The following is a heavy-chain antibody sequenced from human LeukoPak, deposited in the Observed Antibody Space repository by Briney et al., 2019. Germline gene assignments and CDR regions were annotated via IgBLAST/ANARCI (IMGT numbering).Heavy chain of an antibody. CDR3: ARDKESSSWFYYYYGMDV. Sequence: ASVKVSCKASGYTFTSYYMHWVRQAPGQGLEWMGIINPSGGSTSYAQKLQGRVTMTTDTSTSTAYMELRSLRSDDTAVYYCARDKESSSWFYYYYGMDVWGQGTTVTVSS. D-gene: IGHD6-13*01. J-gene: IGHJ6*02. CDR1: GYTFTSYY. CDR2: INPSGGST. V-gene: IGHV1-46*01.